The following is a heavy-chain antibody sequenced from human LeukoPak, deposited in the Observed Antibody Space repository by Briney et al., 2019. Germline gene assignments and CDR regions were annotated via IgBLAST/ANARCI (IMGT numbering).Heavy chain of an antibody. J-gene: IGHJ4*02. D-gene: IGHD2-8*01. V-gene: IGHV3-23*01. CDR2: ISGSGGST. CDR1: GFTFSSYA. CDR3: ARVGYCTSLRCPSWDY. Sequence: GGSLRLSCAASGFTFSSYAMSWVRQAPGKGLEWVSAISGSGGSTYYADSVKGRFTISRDNSKNTVYLQMNSLRADDTAVYYCARVGYCTSLRCPSWDYWGPGTLVTVSS.